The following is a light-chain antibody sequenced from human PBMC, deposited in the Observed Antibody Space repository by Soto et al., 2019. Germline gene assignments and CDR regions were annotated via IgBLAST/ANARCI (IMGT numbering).Light chain of an antibody. J-gene: IGLJ1*01. Sequence: QSALTQPPSASGSPGQSVTISCTGTNSDVGAYNYVSWYQQHPGKAPKLMISEVSKRPSGVPDRFSGSKSGNTASLTVSGLQAEDEADYYCRSYAGTNHPYVFGTGTKLTVL. V-gene: IGLV2-8*01. CDR2: EVS. CDR1: NSDVGAYNY. CDR3: RSYAGTNHPYV.